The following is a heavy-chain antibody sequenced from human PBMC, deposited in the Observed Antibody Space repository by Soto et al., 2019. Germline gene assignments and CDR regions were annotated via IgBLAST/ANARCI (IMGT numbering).Heavy chain of an antibody. CDR1: GFTVSSNY. D-gene: IGHD3-22*01. V-gene: IGHV3-53*01. CDR3: ARGLFYDDSSDSNNH. Sequence: GYLRLSCAGSGFTVSSNYMSWVRPAPGKGLEWVSVIYSNGRTYHADSVQGRFTISIDNSKNTPYLQMNRLRAEDTGGYYCARGLFYDDSSDSNNHWGQGTLVTVSS. J-gene: IGHJ4*02. CDR2: IYSNGRT.